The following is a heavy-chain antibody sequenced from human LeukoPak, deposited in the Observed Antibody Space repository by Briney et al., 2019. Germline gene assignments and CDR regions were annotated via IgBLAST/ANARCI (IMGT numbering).Heavy chain of an antibody. CDR1: GDSISSSSYY. J-gene: IGHJ4*02. D-gene: IGHD2-8*02. Sequence: SETLSLTCTVSGDSISSSSYYWGWIRQPPGKGLEWIGSIYYSGSTYYNPSLKSRVTISVDTSKSQLSLKLSSVTAADTAVYYCARLPYWPPNQSDYWGQGTLVTVSS. V-gene: IGHV4-39*01. CDR2: IYYSGST. CDR3: ARLPYWPPNQSDY.